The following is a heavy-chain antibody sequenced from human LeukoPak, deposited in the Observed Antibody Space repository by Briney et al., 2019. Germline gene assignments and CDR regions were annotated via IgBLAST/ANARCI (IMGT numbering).Heavy chain of an antibody. Sequence: GGSLRLSCEGSGFPFSSYSMNWVRQAPGKGLEWVSSISSSSSYIYYADSVKGRFTISRDNAKNSLYLQMNSLRAEDTAVYYCAREDYGGNSLSLDYWGQGTLVTVSS. CDR1: GFPFSSYS. CDR2: ISSSSSYI. V-gene: IGHV3-21*01. J-gene: IGHJ4*02. D-gene: IGHD4-23*01. CDR3: AREDYGGNSLSLDY.